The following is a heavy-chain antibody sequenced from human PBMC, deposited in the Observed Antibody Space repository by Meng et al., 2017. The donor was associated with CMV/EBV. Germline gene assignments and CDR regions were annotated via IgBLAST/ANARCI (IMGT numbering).Heavy chain of an antibody. J-gene: IGHJ4*02. Sequence: QLQLQESGPALVKPSETLSLTCTVSGGSISSSSYYWGWIRQPPGKGLEWIGSIYYSGSTYYNPSLKSRVTISVDTSKNQFSLKLSSVTAADTAVYHCARGGIAAAGLHWGQGTLVTVSS. V-gene: IGHV4-39*07. CDR2: IYYSGST. CDR3: ARGGIAAAGLH. CDR1: GGSISSSSYY. D-gene: IGHD6-13*01.